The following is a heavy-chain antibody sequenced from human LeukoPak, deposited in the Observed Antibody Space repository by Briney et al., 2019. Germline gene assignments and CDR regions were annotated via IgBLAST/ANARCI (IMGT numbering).Heavy chain of an antibody. CDR1: GDSISSGDYY. J-gene: IGHJ5*02. D-gene: IGHD3-10*01. CDR2: ISSSGST. Sequence: TSETLSLTCTVSGDSISSGDYYWSWIRQPAGKGLEWIGRISSSGSTNYNPSLKSRVTISVDTPNKQFSLNLRSVTAADTAVYYCVRGPYGSSISNWFDPWGQGLLVTVSS. V-gene: IGHV4-61*02. CDR3: VRGPYGSSISNWFDP.